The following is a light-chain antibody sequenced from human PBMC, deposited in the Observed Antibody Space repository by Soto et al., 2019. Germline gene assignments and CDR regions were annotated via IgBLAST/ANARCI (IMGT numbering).Light chain of an antibody. CDR2: EVT. V-gene: IGLV2-14*01. CDR1: SSDLGGYNY. J-gene: IGLJ1*01. Sequence: QSALTQPASVSGSPGQSITISCTGSSSDLGGYNYVSWYQQHPGKAPKLMIYEVTNRPSGVSNRFSGSKSGNTASLTISGLQAEDEADYYCNSYTSSSTSYVFGTGTNVTVL. CDR3: NSYTSSSTSYV.